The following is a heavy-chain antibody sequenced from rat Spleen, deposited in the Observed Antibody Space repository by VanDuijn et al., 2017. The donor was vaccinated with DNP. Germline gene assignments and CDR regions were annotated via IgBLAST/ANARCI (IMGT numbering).Heavy chain of an antibody. V-gene: IGHV5-7*01. CDR1: GITFSDHN. J-gene: IGHJ2*01. CDR3: EGRPPPTRGTFEY. D-gene: IGHD1-4*01. Sequence: EVQLLETGGGLVQPGRSLKLSCVASGITFSDHNMAWIRKAPKNGLEWVGPTSYARCDTYYRDPVKGLFTMSRDNAKSTLYLPMDSLRSEDTATYYWEGRPPPTRGTFEYGRQGVTVTVSS. CDR2: TSYARCDT.